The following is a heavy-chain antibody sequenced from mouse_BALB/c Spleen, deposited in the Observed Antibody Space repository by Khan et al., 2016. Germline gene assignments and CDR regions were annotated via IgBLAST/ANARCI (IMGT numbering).Heavy chain of an antibody. V-gene: IGHV1-54*01. CDR3: ARADRYDLCYAY. Sequence: QVQLKQSGAELVRPGTSVKVSSKASGYAFTNYLIAWVKQRPGQGLEWIGVANPGSGGSNYNEEFHGKAALTADISSSTAYQQLSSLTTEDTTDDFCARADRYDLCYAYWGQGTLVTVAT. J-gene: IGHJ3*01. D-gene: IGHD2-12*01. CDR2: ANPGSGGS. CDR1: GYAFTNYL.